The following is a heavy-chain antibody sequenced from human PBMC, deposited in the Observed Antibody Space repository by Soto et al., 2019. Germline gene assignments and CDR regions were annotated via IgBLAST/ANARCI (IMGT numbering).Heavy chain of an antibody. V-gene: IGHV3-21*01. D-gene: IGHD3-22*01. Sequence: GSLRLSCAASGFTFSSYSMNWVRQAPGKGLEWVSSISSSSSYIYYADSVKGRFTISRDNAKNSLYLQMNSLRAEDTAVYYCASRYDSSGYGYYYYYGMDVWGQGTTVTVSS. CDR2: ISSSSSYI. J-gene: IGHJ6*02. CDR3: ASRYDSSGYGYYYYYGMDV. CDR1: GFTFSSYS.